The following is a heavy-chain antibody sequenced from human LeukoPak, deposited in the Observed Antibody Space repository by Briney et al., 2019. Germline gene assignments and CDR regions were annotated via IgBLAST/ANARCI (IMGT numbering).Heavy chain of an antibody. Sequence: PSETLSLTCTVSGYSISSGYYWGWIRQPPGKGLEWIGSIYHSGSTYYNPSLKSRVTISVDTSKNQFSLKLSSVTAADTAVYYCARRGDIWGRGTMVTVSS. V-gene: IGHV4-38-2*02. J-gene: IGHJ3*02. CDR3: ARRGDI. D-gene: IGHD3-16*01. CDR2: IYHSGST. CDR1: GYSISSGYY.